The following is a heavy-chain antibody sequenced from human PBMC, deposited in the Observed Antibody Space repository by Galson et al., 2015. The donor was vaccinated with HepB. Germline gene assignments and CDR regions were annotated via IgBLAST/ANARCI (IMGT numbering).Heavy chain of an antibody. CDR3: ARRLAV. J-gene: IGHJ6*04. CDR2: IYASGTT. CDR1: DGSISGESYY. V-gene: IGHV4-61*02. Sequence: TLSLTCTVSDGSISGESYYWSWIRQPAGKGLEWIGRIYASGTTNYNPSLQSRVTMSVDTSKNQFSLNLNSVTAADTAVYYCARRLAVWGRGTTVTVSS.